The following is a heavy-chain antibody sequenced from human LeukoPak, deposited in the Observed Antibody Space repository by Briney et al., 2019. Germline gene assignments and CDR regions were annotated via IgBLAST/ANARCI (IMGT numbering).Heavy chain of an antibody. J-gene: IGHJ4*02. V-gene: IGHV4-59*12. D-gene: IGHD3-22*01. Sequence: SETLSLTCTVSGGSLSSYYWSWIRQPPGKGLEWIGSIYYSGSTYYNPSLKSRVTISVDTSKNQFSLKLSSVTAADTAVYYCARIYDSSGYYYNDYWGQGTLVTVSS. CDR1: GGSLSSYY. CDR3: ARIYDSSGYYYNDY. CDR2: IYYSGST.